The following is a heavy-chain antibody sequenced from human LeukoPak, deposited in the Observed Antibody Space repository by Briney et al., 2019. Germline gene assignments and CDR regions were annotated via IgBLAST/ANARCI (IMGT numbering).Heavy chain of an antibody. D-gene: IGHD2-15*01. Sequence: ASVEVSCKASGYTFTSYGIGWVRQAPGQGLEWMGWISAHNGNTNYAQKLQGRVTMTTDTSTSTAYMELRSLRSDDTAVYYCARDRYCSGGSCYSRLDYWGQGTLVTVSS. V-gene: IGHV1-18*01. J-gene: IGHJ4*02. CDR1: GYTFTSYG. CDR2: ISAHNGNT. CDR3: ARDRYCSGGSCYSRLDY.